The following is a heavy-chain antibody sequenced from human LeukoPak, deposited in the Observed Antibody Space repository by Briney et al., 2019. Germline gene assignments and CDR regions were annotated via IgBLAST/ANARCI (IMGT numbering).Heavy chain of an antibody. D-gene: IGHD3-10*01. Sequence: SETLSLTCAVSGYSISSGYYWGWIRQPPGKGLEWIGSIYQSGSTYYNPSLKSPVTISVDTSKNQFSLKLSSVTAADTAVYYCARGRYYGSGSPKSNWFDPWGQGTLVTVSS. CDR1: GYSISSGYY. CDR2: IYQSGST. J-gene: IGHJ5*02. V-gene: IGHV4-38-2*01. CDR3: ARGRYYGSGSPKSNWFDP.